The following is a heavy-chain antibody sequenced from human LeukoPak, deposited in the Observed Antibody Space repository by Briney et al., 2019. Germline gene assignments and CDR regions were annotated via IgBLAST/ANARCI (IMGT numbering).Heavy chain of an antibody. CDR2: IYYSGNA. CDR3: AREAGIVGASFDY. J-gene: IGHJ4*02. Sequence: SETLSLTCTVTGGSISSSSDYWGWIRQPPGKGLEWIGSIYYSGNACYNPFLKSRVTISVDTSKKQFSLKLSSVTAADTAVYYCAREAGIVGASFDYWGQGTLVTVPS. V-gene: IGHV4-39*02. CDR1: GGSISSSSDY. D-gene: IGHD1-26*01.